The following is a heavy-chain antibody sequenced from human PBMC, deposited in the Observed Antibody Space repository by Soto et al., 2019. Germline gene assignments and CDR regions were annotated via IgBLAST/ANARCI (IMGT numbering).Heavy chain of an antibody. J-gene: IGHJ1*01. D-gene: IGHD7-27*01. Sequence: GSGPTLVNPTQTLTLTCTFSGFSLTTSGVGVGWIRQPPGKALEWLALIYWDDSNRYSPSLKSRLTITKDTSKNQVVLTMANMDPMDTATYYCAHSLLGGYPFQHWGQGTLVTVSS. CDR2: IYWDDSN. V-gene: IGHV2-5*02. CDR3: AHSLLGGYPFQH. CDR1: GFSLTTSGVG.